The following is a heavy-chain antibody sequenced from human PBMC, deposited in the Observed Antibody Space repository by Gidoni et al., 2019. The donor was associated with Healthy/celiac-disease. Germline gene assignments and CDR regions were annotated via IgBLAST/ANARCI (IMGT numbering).Heavy chain of an antibody. V-gene: IGHV3-33*01. J-gene: IGHJ4*02. Sequence: QVQLVESGGGVVQPGRSLRLSCAASGFTFSSYGMHWVRQAPGKGLEGVAVIWYDGSNKYYADSVKGRFTISRDNSKNTLYMQMNSLRAEDTAVYYCARGSIAAAGHRADYWGQGTLVTVSS. CDR1: GFTFSSYG. CDR2: IWYDGSNK. CDR3: ARGSIAAAGHRADY. D-gene: IGHD6-13*01.